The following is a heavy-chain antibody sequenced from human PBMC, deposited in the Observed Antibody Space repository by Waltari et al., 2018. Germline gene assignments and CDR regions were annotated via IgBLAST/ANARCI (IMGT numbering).Heavy chain of an antibody. V-gene: IGHV4-39*01. CDR1: GGSISSSRYY. CDR2: IYYSGST. CDR3: ARGKGASVEMTLGFDP. Sequence: QLQLQESGPGLVKPSETLSLTCTVSGGSISSSRYYWGWIRTPPGKGLEWIGSIYYSGSTYYNPSLKSRVTISVDTSKNQFSLKLSSVTAADTAVYYCARGKGASVEMTLGFDPWGQGTLVTVSS. J-gene: IGHJ5*02. D-gene: IGHD3-16*01.